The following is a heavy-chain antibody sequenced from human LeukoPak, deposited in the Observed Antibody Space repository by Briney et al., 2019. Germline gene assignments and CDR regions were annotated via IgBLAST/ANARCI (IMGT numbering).Heavy chain of an antibody. D-gene: IGHD1-1*01. CDR3: ARNPGYNWNDAYANYYMDV. J-gene: IGHJ6*03. CDR1: GFTFSSYE. V-gene: IGHV3-48*03. Sequence: GGSLRLSCAASGFTFSSYEMNWVRQAPGKGLEWVSYISSSGSTIYYADSVKGRFTISRDNAKNSLYLQMNSLRAEDTAVYYCARNPGYNWNDAYANYYMDVWGKGTTVTVSS. CDR2: ISSSGSTI.